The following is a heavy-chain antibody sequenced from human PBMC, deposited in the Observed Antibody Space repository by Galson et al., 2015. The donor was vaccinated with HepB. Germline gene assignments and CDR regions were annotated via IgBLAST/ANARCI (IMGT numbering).Heavy chain of an antibody. J-gene: IGHJ4*02. CDR2: IRSKTYGERA. V-gene: IGHV3-49*03. D-gene: IGHD2-15*01. Sequence: SLRLSCAGSGFTFRDYGMNWIRQAPGKGLEWIGFIRSKTYGERAEYAASVKGRFSISRDDSKSIAYLQMNALTTEDTAVYYCTRDLCSDGDCYFDYWGQGTLVTVSS. CDR3: TRDLCSDGDCYFDY. CDR1: GFTFRDYG.